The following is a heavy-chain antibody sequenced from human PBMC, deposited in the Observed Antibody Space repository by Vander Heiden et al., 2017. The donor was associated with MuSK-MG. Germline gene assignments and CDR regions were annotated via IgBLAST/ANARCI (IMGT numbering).Heavy chain of an antibody. CDR1: GGSFSGYY. J-gene: IGHJ4*02. D-gene: IGHD4-17*01. CDR2: INHSGST. V-gene: IGHV4-34*01. Sequence: QVQLQQWGAGLLKPSETLSLTCAVDGGSFSGYYWSWIRQPPGKGLEWIGEINHSGSTNYNPSLTSRVTISLDTSKNQFSLKMTSVTAADTAVYYCASGPGYGYYDYWGQGTLVTVSS. CDR3: ASGPGYGYYDY.